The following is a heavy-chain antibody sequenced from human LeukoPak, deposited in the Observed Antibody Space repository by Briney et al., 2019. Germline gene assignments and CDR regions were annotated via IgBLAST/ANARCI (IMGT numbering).Heavy chain of an antibody. V-gene: IGHV3-30*18. Sequence: GRSLRLSCAASGFTFSSYGMHWVRQAPGKGLEWVAVISYDGSNKYYADSVKGRFTISRDNSKNTLYLQMNSLRAEDTAVYYCAKGVRYSYYYDSSGLGGYFDYWGQGTLVTVSP. CDR3: AKGVRYSYYYDSSGLGGYFDY. CDR2: ISYDGSNK. D-gene: IGHD3-22*01. J-gene: IGHJ4*02. CDR1: GFTFSSYG.